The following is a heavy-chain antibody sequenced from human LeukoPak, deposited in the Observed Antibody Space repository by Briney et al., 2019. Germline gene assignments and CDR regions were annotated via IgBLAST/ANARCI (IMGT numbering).Heavy chain of an antibody. Sequence: GSSVKVSCKASGGTFSSYAITWVRQAPGQGLEWMGGVIPIFGTANYAQKFQGRVTITADESTSTAYMELSSLRSEDTAVYYCARAGDGYSAYNWFDPWGQGTLVTVSS. CDR2: VIPIFGTA. CDR1: GGTFSSYA. J-gene: IGHJ5*02. CDR3: ARAGDGYSAYNWFDP. V-gene: IGHV1-69*01. D-gene: IGHD5-24*01.